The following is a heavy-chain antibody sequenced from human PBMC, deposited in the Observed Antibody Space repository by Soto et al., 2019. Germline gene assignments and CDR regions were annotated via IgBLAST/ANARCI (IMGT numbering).Heavy chain of an antibody. CDR2: INHSGST. CDR1: GVSFSDYY. J-gene: IGHJ4*02. D-gene: IGHD6-6*01. V-gene: IGHV4-34*01. CDR3: ARTSRFDY. Sequence: QILLQQWGAGLLKPSETLSLTCAAYGVSFSDYYWSWIRQPPGKGLEWIGEINHSGSTNYNPSLKSRVTISVDTSKNQFSLKLSSVTAADTAVYYCARTSRFDYWGQGTLVTVSS.